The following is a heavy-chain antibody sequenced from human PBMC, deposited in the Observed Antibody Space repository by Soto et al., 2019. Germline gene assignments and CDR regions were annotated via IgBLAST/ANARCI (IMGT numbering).Heavy chain of an antibody. CDR3: VRTRLAVAAATWEDY. D-gene: IGHD2-15*01. J-gene: IGHJ4*02. CDR1: GFTFSSYW. CDR2: INSDGSST. V-gene: IGHV3-74*01. Sequence: EVQLVESGGGLVQPGGSLRLSCAASGFTFSSYWMHWVRQAPGKGLVWVSRINSDGSSTSYADSVKGRFTISRDNAKNTLSLQMNSLRAEDTAVYYCVRTRLAVAAATWEDYWGQGTLVTVSS.